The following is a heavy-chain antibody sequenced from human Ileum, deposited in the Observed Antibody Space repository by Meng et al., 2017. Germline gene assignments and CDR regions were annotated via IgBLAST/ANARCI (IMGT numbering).Heavy chain of an antibody. D-gene: IGHD5-24*01. Sequence: GESLKISCAASGFTFSSYNMHWVRQAPGKGPEWVSCMSGSVSSFGNYTHYADSVKGRFIISRDNAKNSLYLQMNSLRAEDTAIYYCAKGFSMATFRGAFDIWGQGTMVTVSS. CDR3: AKGFSMATFRGAFDI. V-gene: IGHV3-21*01. CDR2: MSGSVSSFGNYT. J-gene: IGHJ3*02. CDR1: GFTFSSYN.